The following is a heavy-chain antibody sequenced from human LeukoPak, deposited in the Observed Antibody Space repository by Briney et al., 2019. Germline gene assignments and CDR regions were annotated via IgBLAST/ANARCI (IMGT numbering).Heavy chain of an antibody. CDR1: GSTFSSYA. D-gene: IGHD2-2*01. J-gene: IGHJ1*01. CDR2: ISGSGGST. Sequence: PGGSLRLSCAASGSTFSSYAMSWVRQAPGKGLEWVSAISGSGGSTYYADSVKGRFTISRDNSKNTLYLQMNSLRAEDTAVYYCAKVPWVPAAIYASFQHWGQGTLVTVSS. V-gene: IGHV3-23*01. CDR3: AKVPWVPAAIYASFQH.